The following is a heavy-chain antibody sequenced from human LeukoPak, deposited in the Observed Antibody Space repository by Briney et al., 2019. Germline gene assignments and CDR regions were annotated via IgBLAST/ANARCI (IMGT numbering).Heavy chain of an antibody. CDR2: INHSGST. J-gene: IGHJ5*02. D-gene: IGHD3-10*01. CDR1: GGSSSGYY. CDR3: ARRGPPRTMLRGVKSGWFDP. V-gene: IGHV4-34*01. Sequence: ASETLSLTCVLYGGSSSGYYWSWIRQPPGKGLEWIGEINHSGSTNYNPSLKSRVTISVDTSKNQFSLKLSSVTAADTAVYYCARRGPPRTMLRGVKSGWFDPWGQGTLVTASS.